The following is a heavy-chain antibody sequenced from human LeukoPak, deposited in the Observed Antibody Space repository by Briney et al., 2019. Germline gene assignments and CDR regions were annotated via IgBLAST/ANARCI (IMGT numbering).Heavy chain of an antibody. CDR2: MSSSGIS. CDR3: ARARNYYDSSDYYYEGDAFDI. D-gene: IGHD3-22*01. CDR1: NGSISSDTYF. J-gene: IGHJ3*02. V-gene: IGHV4-61*10. Sequence: SETLSLTCTVSNGSISSDTYFWSWIRQPAGKGLEWIGRMSSSGISTYSPSLKSRVTISIDTSKNQFSLKLSSVTAADTAAYFCARARNYYDSSDYYYEGDAFDIWGQGTMVTVSS.